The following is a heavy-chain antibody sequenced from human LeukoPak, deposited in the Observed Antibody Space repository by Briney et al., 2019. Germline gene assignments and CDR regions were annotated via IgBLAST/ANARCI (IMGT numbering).Heavy chain of an antibody. J-gene: IGHJ5*02. V-gene: IGHV4-38-2*01. CDR1: GYSISSGYY. CDR2: IYHSGST. Sequence: SETLSLTCAVSGYSISSGYYWGWIRQPPGKGLEWIGSIYHSGSTYYNPSLKSRVTISVDTSKNQFSLKLSSVTAADTAVYYCAGMRGYCSSTSCSQGGYNWFDPWGQGTLVTVSS. CDR3: AGMRGYCSSTSCSQGGYNWFDP. D-gene: IGHD2-2*03.